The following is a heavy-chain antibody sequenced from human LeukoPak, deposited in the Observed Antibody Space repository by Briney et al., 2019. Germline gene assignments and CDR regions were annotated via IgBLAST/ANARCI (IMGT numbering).Heavy chain of an antibody. V-gene: IGHV4-59*01. CDR3: ARGSQDDFWSGYQVLDY. J-gene: IGHJ4*02. CDR1: GGSISSYY. CDR2: IYYSGST. Sequence: KPSETLSLTCTVSGGSISSYYWSWIRQPPGKGLEWVGYIYYSGSTNYNPSLKSRVTTSVDTSKNQFSLKLSSVTAADTAVYYCARGSQDDFWSGYQVLDYWGQGTLVTVSS. D-gene: IGHD3-3*01.